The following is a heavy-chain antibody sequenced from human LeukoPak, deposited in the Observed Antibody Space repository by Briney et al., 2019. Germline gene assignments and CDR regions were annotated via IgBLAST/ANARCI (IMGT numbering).Heavy chain of an antibody. CDR3: ARARGYSSGWYYYDY. CDR1: GYTFTSYD. V-gene: IGHV1-8*01. D-gene: IGHD6-19*01. CDR2: MNPNSGNT. J-gene: IGHJ4*02. Sequence: GASVKVSCKASGYTFTSYDINWVRQATGQGLEWMGWMNPNSGNTGYAQKFQGRVAMTRNTSISTAYMELSSLRSEDTAVYYCARARGYSSGWYYYDYWGQGTLVTVSS.